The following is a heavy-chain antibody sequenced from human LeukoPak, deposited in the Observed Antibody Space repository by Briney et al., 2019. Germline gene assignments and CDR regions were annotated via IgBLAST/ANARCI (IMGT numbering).Heavy chain of an antibody. CDR1: GGSISSSSYY. V-gene: IGHV4-39*01. Sequence: SETLSLACTVSGGSISSSSYYWGWIRQPPGKGLEWIGSIYYSGSTYYNPSLKSRVTISVDTSKNQFSLKLSSVTAADTAVYYCARQAPYRMIVVVRSAFDIWGQGTMVTVSS. CDR3: ARQAPYRMIVVVRSAFDI. CDR2: IYYSGST. D-gene: IGHD3-22*01. J-gene: IGHJ3*02.